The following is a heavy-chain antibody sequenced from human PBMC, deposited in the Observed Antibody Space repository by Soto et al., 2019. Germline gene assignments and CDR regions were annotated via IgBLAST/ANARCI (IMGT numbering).Heavy chain of an antibody. D-gene: IGHD2-21*02. CDR2: FFYSERSGST. J-gene: IGHJ5*02. CDR3: EKTVLGWLGP. Sequence: SETLSSPTVSLVAPSIVTTGAGSVSPQGRDWSGLAIFFYSERSGSTNSNPSLKGRVTISVDTAKNQFSLKVSSVTAADTAVYYCEKTVLGWLGPWGHGTLVTVSS. V-gene: IGHV4-59*01. CDR1: VAPSIVTT.